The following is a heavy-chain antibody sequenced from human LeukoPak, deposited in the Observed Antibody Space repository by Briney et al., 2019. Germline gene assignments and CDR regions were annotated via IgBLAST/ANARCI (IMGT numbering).Heavy chain of an antibody. CDR1: VYTFTGYY. CDR2: INPNSGGT. CDR3: ARGARVLLWFGESYDAFDI. D-gene: IGHD3-10*01. Sequence: ASVKVSCKASVYTFTGYYMHWVRQAPGQGLEWMGWINPNSGGTNYAQKFQGRVTMTRDTSISTAYMGLSRLRSDDTAVYYCARGARVLLWFGESYDAFDIWGQGTMVTVSS. J-gene: IGHJ3*02. V-gene: IGHV1-2*02.